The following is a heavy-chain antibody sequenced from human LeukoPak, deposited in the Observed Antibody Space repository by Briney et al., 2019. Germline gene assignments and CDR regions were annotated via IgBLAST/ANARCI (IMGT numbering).Heavy chain of an antibody. J-gene: IGHJ6*03. CDR3: AKTRRFRSTSYYMDV. CDR2: ISGSGGST. Sequence: GGSLRLSCVASAFTFNNYWMHWVRQAPGKGLEWVSAISGSGGSTYYADSAKGRFTISRDNSKNTLYLQMNSLRAEDTAVYYCAKTRRFRSTSYYMDVWGKGTTVTVSS. CDR1: AFTFNNYW. V-gene: IGHV3-23*01. D-gene: IGHD2-2*01.